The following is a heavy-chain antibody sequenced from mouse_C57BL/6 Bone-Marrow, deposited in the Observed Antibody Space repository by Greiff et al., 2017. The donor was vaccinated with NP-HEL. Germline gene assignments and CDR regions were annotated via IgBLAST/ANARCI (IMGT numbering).Heavy chain of an antibody. CDR2: IYPRSGNT. V-gene: IGHV1-81*01. D-gene: IGHD2-4*01. J-gene: IGHJ2*01. CDR1: GYTFTSYG. Sequence: QVQLKESGAELARPGASVKLSCKASGYTFTSYGISWVKQRTGQGLEWIGEIYPRSGNTYYNEKFKGKATLTAAKSSSTAYMELRSLTSQASAVYFCARRGGLGRPYFDCGGRGTTLTVSA. CDR3: ARRGGLGRPYFDC.